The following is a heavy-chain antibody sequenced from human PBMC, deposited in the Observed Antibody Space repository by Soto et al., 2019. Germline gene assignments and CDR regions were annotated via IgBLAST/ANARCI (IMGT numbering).Heavy chain of an antibody. V-gene: IGHV3-33*01. J-gene: IGHJ4*02. CDR2: IWYDGSNK. CDR3: AREEAYTPNYCSGGSCYYDY. CDR1: GFTFSSYG. Sequence: GGSLRLSCAASGFTFSSYGMHWVRQAPGKGLEWVAVIWYDGSNKYYADSVKGRFTISRDNSKNTLYLQMNSLRAEDTAVYYCAREEAYTPNYCSGGSCYYDYWGQGTLVTVSS. D-gene: IGHD2-15*01.